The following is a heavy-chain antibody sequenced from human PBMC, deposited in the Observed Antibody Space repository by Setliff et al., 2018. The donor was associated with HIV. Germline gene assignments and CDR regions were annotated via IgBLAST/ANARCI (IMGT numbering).Heavy chain of an antibody. D-gene: IGHD3-3*01. CDR2: IKQDGSEK. CDR1: GFTFSTYW. CDR3: ARAFYYDFWTFDY. J-gene: IGHJ4*02. V-gene: IGHV3-7*02. Sequence: LRLSCAASGFTFSTYWMSWVRQAPGKGLEWVANIKQDGSEKNYMDSVKGRFTISRDNAKNSLYLQMNSLRAEDTAVYYCARAFYYDFWTFDYWGQGTLVTVSS.